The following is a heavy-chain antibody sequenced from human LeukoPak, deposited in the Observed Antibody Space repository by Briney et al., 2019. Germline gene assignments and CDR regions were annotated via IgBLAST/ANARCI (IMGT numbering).Heavy chain of an antibody. Sequence: GGTLRLSCAASGFTFSSYGMSWVRQAPGKGLEWVSIISGSGVTTYYADSVKGRFTISRDNSNNTLYLQINSLRVEDTAVYYCAKDNYYYDSSGFDFWGQGTLVTVSS. J-gene: IGHJ5*01. CDR1: GFTFSSYG. D-gene: IGHD3-22*01. V-gene: IGHV3-23*01. CDR3: AKDNYYYDSSGFDF. CDR2: ISGSGVTT.